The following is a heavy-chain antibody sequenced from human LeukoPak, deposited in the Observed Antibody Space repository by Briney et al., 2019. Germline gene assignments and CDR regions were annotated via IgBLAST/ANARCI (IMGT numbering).Heavy chain of an antibody. J-gene: IGHJ4*02. D-gene: IGHD2-15*01. Sequence: SETLSLTCTVSGGSISNFYWSWIRQPPGKGLEWIGHIYYSGSTNYNPSLKSRVTISLDTSKNQFSLKLRFVTAADTAVYYCARLTPGGYWGQGTLVTVSS. CDR2: IYYSGST. V-gene: IGHV4-59*08. CDR1: GGSISNFY. CDR3: ARLTPGGY.